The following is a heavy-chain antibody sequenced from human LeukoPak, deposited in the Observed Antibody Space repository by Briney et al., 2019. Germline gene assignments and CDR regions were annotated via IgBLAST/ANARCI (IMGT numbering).Heavy chain of an antibody. Sequence: PSETLSLTCTVSGGSISSSSYYWGWIRQPPGKGLEWIGSIHYSGSTYYNPSLKSRVTISVDTSKNQFSLKLSSVTAADTAVYYCARHNYYGSGSYYNGKRYFDYWGQGTLVTVSS. V-gene: IGHV4-39*01. CDR2: IHYSGST. CDR1: GGSISSSSYY. J-gene: IGHJ4*02. CDR3: ARHNYYGSGSYYNGKRYFDY. D-gene: IGHD3-10*01.